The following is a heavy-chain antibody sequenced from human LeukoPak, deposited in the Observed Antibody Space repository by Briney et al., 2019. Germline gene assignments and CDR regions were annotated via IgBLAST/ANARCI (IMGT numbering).Heavy chain of an antibody. J-gene: IGHJ4*02. V-gene: IGHV4-38-2*02. D-gene: IGHD4-17*01. CDR3: ARDLGYGDYDM. CDR2: IYHSGIT. CDR1: GYSISSGYY. Sequence: PSETLSLTCTVSGYSISSGYYWAWIRQPPGRGLAWIGTIYHSGITYYNPSLKSRVTISVDTSKNQFSLKLSSVTAADTAVYYCARDLGYGDYDMWGQGTLVTVSS.